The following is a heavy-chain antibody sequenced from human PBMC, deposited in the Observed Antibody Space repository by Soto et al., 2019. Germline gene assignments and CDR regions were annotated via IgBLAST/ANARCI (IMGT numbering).Heavy chain of an antibody. CDR1: GFTFSTYA. Sequence: EVQLLESGGDLVQPGGSLRLSCAASGFTFSTYAMSWVRQAPGKGLEWVSSITSSGETYYADSVKGRFAISRDNSKNTLYVQMTSLRAEDTAVYYCAKGRTSGWYEWDYWGQGDLVSVSS. D-gene: IGHD6-19*01. J-gene: IGHJ4*02. V-gene: IGHV3-23*01. CDR2: ITSSGET. CDR3: AKGRTSGWYEWDY.